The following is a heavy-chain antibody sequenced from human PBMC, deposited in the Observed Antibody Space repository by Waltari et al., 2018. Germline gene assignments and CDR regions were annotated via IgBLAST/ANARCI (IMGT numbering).Heavy chain of an antibody. CDR2: IYYSGST. J-gene: IGHJ4*02. CDR3: ARDRAAAPFDY. Sequence: QVQLQESGPGLVKPSETLSLTCTVSGGSISSHYWSWIRQPPGKGLEWIGYIYYSGSTNYNPSLKSQVTISVDTSKNQFSLKLSSVTAADTAVYYCARDRAAAPFDYWGQGTLVTVSS. V-gene: IGHV4-59*11. CDR1: GGSISSHY. D-gene: IGHD6-13*01.